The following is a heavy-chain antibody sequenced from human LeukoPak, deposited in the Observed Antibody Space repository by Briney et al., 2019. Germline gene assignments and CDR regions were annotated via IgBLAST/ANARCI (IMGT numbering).Heavy chain of an antibody. CDR1: GGSISSSGYY. Sequence: SETLSLTCTVSGGSISSSGYYWGWIRQPPGKGLQWIGTIYYSGSTYYNPSLKSRVTIFVDTSKNQFSLKLSSVTAADTAVYYCALGVAEDVLDIWGQGTMVTVSS. CDR2: IYYSGST. J-gene: IGHJ3*02. CDR3: ALGVAEDVLDI. V-gene: IGHV4-39*01.